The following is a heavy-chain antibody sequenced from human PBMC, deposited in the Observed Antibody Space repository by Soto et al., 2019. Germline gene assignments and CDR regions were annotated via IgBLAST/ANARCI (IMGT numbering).Heavy chain of an antibody. Sequence: PGGSLRLSCAASGFTFSNAWMNWVRQAPGKGLEWVGRIKSKTDGGTTDYAAPVKGRFTISRDDSKNTLYLQMNSLKTEDTAVYYCTTAYSTPTDYYYDSSGYYYPFDYWGQGTLVTVSS. V-gene: IGHV3-15*07. CDR3: TTAYSTPTDYYYDSSGYYYPFDY. CDR1: GFTFSNAW. D-gene: IGHD3-22*01. J-gene: IGHJ4*02. CDR2: IKSKTDGGTT.